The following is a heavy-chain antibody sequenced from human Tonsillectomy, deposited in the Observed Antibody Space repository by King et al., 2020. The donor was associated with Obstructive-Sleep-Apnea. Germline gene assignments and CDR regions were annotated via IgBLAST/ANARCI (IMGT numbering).Heavy chain of an antibody. CDR2: IYHSGRT. CDR1: GGSISSRNW. Sequence: QLQESGPGLVKPSGTLSLTCAVSGGSISSRNWWSWIRQPPGKGLEWIGEIYHSGRTNCNPSLKSRVTISIDKSKNQFSLALSSVTAADTSVYYCARDMKEDYDTTMVYGMDVWGQGTTVTVSS. V-gene: IGHV4-4*02. J-gene: IGHJ6*02. D-gene: IGHD5-18*01. CDR3: ARDMKEDYDTTMVYGMDV.